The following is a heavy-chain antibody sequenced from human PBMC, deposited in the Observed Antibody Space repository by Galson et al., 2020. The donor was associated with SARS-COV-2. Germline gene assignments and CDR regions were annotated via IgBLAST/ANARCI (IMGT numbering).Heavy chain of an antibody. CDR3: ARGVLYYDILTGLDY. V-gene: IGHV4-4*02. Sequence: SETLSLTCAVSGGSISSSNWWSWVRQPPGKGLEWIGEIYHSGSTNYNPSLKSRVTISVDKSKNQFSLKLSSVTAAETAVYYCARGVLYYDILTGLDYWGQGTLVTVSS. D-gene: IGHD3-9*01. CDR1: GGSISSSNW. CDR2: IYHSGST. J-gene: IGHJ4*02.